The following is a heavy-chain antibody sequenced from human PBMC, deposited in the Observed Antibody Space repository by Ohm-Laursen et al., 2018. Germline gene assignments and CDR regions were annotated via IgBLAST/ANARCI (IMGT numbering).Heavy chain of an antibody. CDR1: GFTFDNYA. Sequence: SLRLSCSASGFTFDNYAMHWVRQVPGKGLEWVSGITWDSTSIDYADSVKGRFTISRDNSKNTLYLQMNSLRAEDTAVYYCAKRDVSNYHCFDSWGQGTLVTVSS. J-gene: IGHJ4*02. CDR2: ITWDSTSI. D-gene: IGHD4-11*01. V-gene: IGHV3-9*01. CDR3: AKRDVSNYHCFDS.